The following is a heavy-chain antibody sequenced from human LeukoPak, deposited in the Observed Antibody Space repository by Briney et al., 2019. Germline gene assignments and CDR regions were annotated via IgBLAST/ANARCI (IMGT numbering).Heavy chain of an antibody. CDR2: ISWNSGSI. J-gene: IGHJ4*02. CDR1: GFTFHQYA. V-gene: IGHV3-9*01. D-gene: IGHD5-12*01. CDR3: AKDKAPLYSGYDWDLDF. Sequence: GGSLRLSCAASGFTFHQYAVHWVRQVPGKGLEWVSGISWNSGSIGYADSVKGRFTISRDSAKNSVYLQMNSLRPEDTALYYCAKDKAPLYSGYDWDLDFWGQGTLVTVSS.